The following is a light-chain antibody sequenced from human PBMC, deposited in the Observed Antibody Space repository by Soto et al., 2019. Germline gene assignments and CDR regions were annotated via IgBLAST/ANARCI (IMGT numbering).Light chain of an antibody. Sequence: QSALTKPASVSGSPGQSITISCTGTSSDVGSYNLVSWYQQHPGKAPKLMIYEGRKRPSGVSNRFSGSKSGNTASLTISGLQAEDEAYYYCCSYAGSSTLVFGGGTKLTVL. CDR1: SSDVGSYNL. CDR3: CSYAGSSTLV. J-gene: IGLJ2*01. CDR2: EGR. V-gene: IGLV2-23*01.